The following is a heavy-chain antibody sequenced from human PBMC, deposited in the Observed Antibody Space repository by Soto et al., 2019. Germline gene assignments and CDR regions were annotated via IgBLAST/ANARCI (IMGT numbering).Heavy chain of an antibody. CDR1: GFTFSNYN. CDR3: AKDLSSSWPPDY. D-gene: IGHD6-13*01. J-gene: IGHJ4*02. V-gene: IGHV3-30*18. CDR2: ISYDGGYK. Sequence: LRLSCVASGFTFSNYNMNWVRQAPGKGLEWVAVISYDGGYKLYADAVKGRFTISRDNSKNTVYLQMISLRVEDTALYYCAKDLSSSWPPDYWGQGTLVTVSS.